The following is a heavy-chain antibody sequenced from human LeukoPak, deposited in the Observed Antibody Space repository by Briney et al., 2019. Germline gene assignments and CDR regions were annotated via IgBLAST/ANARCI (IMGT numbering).Heavy chain of an antibody. CDR3: ARDYGCKFDC. J-gene: IGHJ4*02. V-gene: IGHV4-31*03. D-gene: IGHD4-17*01. CDR2: IYYSGST. Sequence: SETLSLTCTVSGGSISSCGYYWGWIRQHPGKGLEWIGYIYYSGSTYYNPSLKSRVTISVDTSKNQFSLKLSSVTAADTAVYYCARDYGCKFDCWGQGTLVTVSS. CDR1: GGSISSCGYY.